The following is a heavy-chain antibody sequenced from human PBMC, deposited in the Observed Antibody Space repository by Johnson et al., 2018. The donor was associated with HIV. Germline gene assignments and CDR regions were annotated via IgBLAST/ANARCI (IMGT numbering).Heavy chain of an antibody. V-gene: IGHV3-30*04. CDR2: ISYDGSNK. Sequence: QVQLVESGGGVVQPGRSLRLSCAASGFTFSSYAMHWVRQAPGKGLEWITVISYDGSNKYYADSVKGRFTISRDNSKNTLYLQMNSLRSEDTAVYYCARDRGYSGYDWGAFDIWGQGTVVTVSS. CDR1: GFTFSSYA. D-gene: IGHD5-12*01. J-gene: IGHJ3*02. CDR3: ARDRGYSGYDWGAFDI.